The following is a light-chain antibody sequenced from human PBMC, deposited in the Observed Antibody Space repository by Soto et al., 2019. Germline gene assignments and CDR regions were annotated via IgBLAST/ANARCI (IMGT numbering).Light chain of an antibody. CDR2: DAS. CDR3: QQYNSYSPLT. J-gene: IGKJ4*01. Sequence: SQSPGTVSVSPGERDILHCRASQRISNDLAWYQQKAGQAPRLLIYDASIRATGIPARFSGSGSGTDFTLTISSLQPDDFATYYCQQYNSYSPLTFGGGTKVDIK. CDR1: QRISND. V-gene: IGKV3D-15*01.